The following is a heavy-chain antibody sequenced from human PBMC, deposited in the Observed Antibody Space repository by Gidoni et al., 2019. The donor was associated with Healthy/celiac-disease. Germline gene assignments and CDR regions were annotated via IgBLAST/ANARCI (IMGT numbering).Heavy chain of an antibody. CDR3: ARGGAAAGTLGYYYYGMDV. V-gene: IGHV1-69*01. J-gene: IGHJ6*02. CDR1: GGTFSSYA. D-gene: IGHD6-13*01. CDR2: IIPIFGTA. Sequence: QVQLVQSGAEVKKPGSSVKVSCKASGGTFSSYAISWVRQAPGQGLEWMGGIIPIFGTANYAQKFQGRVTITADESTSTAYMELSSLRSEDTAVYYCARGGAAAGTLGYYYYGMDVWGQGTTVTVSS.